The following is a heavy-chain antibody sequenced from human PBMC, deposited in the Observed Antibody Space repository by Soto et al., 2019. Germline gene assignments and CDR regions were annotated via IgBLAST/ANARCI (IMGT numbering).Heavy chain of an antibody. Sequence: SQTVFTPAPGFTFGDYAMSWFRQAPGKGLEWAGFIRSKAYGGTTECAASVKGRFTISRDDSKRIAYLQMNSLKTEDTAVYYCTREYSSSSFRYFYYGMDVWGQVTTVTLAS. CDR1: GFTFGDYA. CDR3: TREYSSSSFRYFYYGMDV. CDR2: IRSKAYGGTT. V-gene: IGHV3-49*03. J-gene: IGHJ6*02. D-gene: IGHD6-6*01.